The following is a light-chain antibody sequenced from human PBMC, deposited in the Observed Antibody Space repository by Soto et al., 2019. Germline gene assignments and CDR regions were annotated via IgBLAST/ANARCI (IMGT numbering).Light chain of an antibody. V-gene: IGKV1-12*01. CDR2: AAS. CDR1: QDIEKW. J-gene: IGKJ3*01. CDR3: HRAGTFPFT. Sequence: DIQLTQSPSSVSASVGDSLNITCRASQDIEKWLAWYQQKPGRAPKVLIYAASHLESGVPSRFSGSGSGTEFSLTISSLQTEDFATYFCHRAGTFPFTFGPGTKVDIK.